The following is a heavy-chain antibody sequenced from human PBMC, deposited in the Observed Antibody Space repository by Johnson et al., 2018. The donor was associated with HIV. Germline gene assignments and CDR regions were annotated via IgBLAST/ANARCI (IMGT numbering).Heavy chain of an antibody. V-gene: IGHV3-74*02. CDR1: GFTFSSYD. CDR3: ARGRYYDYVWGSYQEEGDI. D-gene: IGHD3-16*01. J-gene: IGHJ3*02. Sequence: VQLVESGGGLVQPGGSLRLSCAASGFTFSSYDMHWVRQATGKGLEWVSRINSDGSSTSYAASVKGRFPISRDNAKNTLYLQMNSLRAEDTAVYYCARGRYYDYVWGSYQEEGDIWGQGTMVTVSS. CDR2: INSDGSST.